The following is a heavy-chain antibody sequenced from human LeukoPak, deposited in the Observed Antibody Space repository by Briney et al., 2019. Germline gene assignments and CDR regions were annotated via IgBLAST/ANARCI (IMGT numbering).Heavy chain of an antibody. J-gene: IGHJ6*02. Sequence: GSLRLSCAASGFTFSSYAMSWVRQAPGKGLEWVSAISGSGGSTYYVDSVKGRFTISRDNSKNTLYLQMNSLRAEDTAVYYCAKDKDIVVVPAALPPSYGMDVWGQGTTVTVSS. D-gene: IGHD2-2*01. CDR3: AKDKDIVVVPAALPPSYGMDV. CDR2: ISGSGGST. CDR1: GFTFSSYA. V-gene: IGHV3-23*01.